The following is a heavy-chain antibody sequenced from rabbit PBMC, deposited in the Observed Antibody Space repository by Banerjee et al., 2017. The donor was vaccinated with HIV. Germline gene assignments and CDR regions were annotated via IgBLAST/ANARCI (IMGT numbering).Heavy chain of an antibody. CDR1: GIDFSSYW. J-gene: IGHJ4*01. D-gene: IGHD2-1*01. Sequence: QQQLEESGGGLVKPGGTQTLTCKASGIDFSSYWMCWVRQAPGKGLEWIACIYTGSSSALYVSWAKGRFTISKTSSTTVTLQMTSLTAADTATYFCAREESDGGGHLKLWGPGTLVTVS. V-gene: IGHV1S45*01. CDR3: AREESDGGGHLKL. CDR2: IYTGSSSA.